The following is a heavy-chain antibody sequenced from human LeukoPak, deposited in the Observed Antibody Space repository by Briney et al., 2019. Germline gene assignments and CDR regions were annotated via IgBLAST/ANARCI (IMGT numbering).Heavy chain of an antibody. Sequence: GGSLRLSCAASGFTFSSYWMTWVRQAPGKGLEWVANIKQDGSKKNYVDSVKGRFTISRDNAKNSLYLQMNSLRAEDTAVYYCATPLDYYDTSGYHQGGDWGQGILVTVSP. CDR1: GFTFSSYW. CDR2: IKQDGSKK. V-gene: IGHV3-7*03. D-gene: IGHD3-22*01. CDR3: ATPLDYYDTSGYHQGGD. J-gene: IGHJ4*02.